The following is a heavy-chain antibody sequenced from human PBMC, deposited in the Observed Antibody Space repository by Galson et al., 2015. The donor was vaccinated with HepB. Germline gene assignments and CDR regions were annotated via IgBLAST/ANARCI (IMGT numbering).Heavy chain of an antibody. CDR3: ARHPTGSYYGAFLDY. CDR2: TWYDDGTNK. J-gene: IGHJ4*02. CDR1: GFTFSSQA. D-gene: IGHD1-26*01. V-gene: IGHV3-33*08. Sequence: SLRLSCAASGFTFSSQAIHWVRQAPGKGLEWVAVTWYDDGTNKHYADPVKGRFTISRDNSKNILYLQMNSLTVEDTAVYYCARHPTGSYYGAFLDYWGQGTLVTVSS.